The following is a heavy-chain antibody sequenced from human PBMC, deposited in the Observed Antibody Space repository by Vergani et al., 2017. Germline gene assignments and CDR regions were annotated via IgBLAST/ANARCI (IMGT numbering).Heavy chain of an antibody. V-gene: IGHV7-4-1*01. CDR2: INPTTGNP. D-gene: IGHD6-19*01. CDR3: ARAKRGRLAVGATDS. J-gene: IGHJ4*02. Sequence: QAQLGQSDSEVKKPGASVKVSCKASGYSFNNYAIHWVRQAPGQGLEWMGWINPTTGNPTYARAFTGRFVFSLDTSISTAYLQIGSLKAEDTAVYFCARAKRGRLAVGATDSWGQGTLLTVSS. CDR1: GYSFNNYA.